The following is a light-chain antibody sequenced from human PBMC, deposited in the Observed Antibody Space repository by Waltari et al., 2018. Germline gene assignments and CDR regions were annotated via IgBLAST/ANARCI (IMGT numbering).Light chain of an antibody. CDR2: GNN. Sequence: QSVLTQPPSVSGTPGQRVTISCSGSTSNIGAGHDVHWYQHLPGTAPKLLIYGNNNRPSGVPDRFSGSKPGTSASLAITGLQADDEADYFCQSFDNMLSGGVVFGGGTKLAVL. J-gene: IGLJ2*01. CDR1: TSNIGAGHD. CDR3: QSFDNMLSGGVV. V-gene: IGLV1-40*01.